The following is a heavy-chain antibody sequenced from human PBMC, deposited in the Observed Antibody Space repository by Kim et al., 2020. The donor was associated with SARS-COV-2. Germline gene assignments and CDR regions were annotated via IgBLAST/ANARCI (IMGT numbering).Heavy chain of an antibody. CDR3: AKDFGGYYGSGSKA. CDR1: GFTFSSYG. D-gene: IGHD3-10*01. V-gene: IGHV3-30*18. J-gene: IGHJ5*02. Sequence: GGSLRLSCAASGFTFSSYGMHWVRQAPGKGREWVAVISYDGSNKYYADSVKGRFTISRDNSKNTLYLQMTSLGAEDTAVYYCAKDFGGYYGSGSKAWGQGTLVTVSS. CDR2: ISYDGSNK.